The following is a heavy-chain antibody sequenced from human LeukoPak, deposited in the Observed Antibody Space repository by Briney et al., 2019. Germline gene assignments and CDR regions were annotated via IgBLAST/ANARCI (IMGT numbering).Heavy chain of an antibody. D-gene: IGHD3-22*01. CDR2: FDPEDGET. Sequence: ASVKVSCKVSGYTLTELSMHWVRQAPGKGLEWMGGFDPEDGETIYAQKFQGRVTMTEDTSTDTAYMELSSLRSEDTAVYYCATGRYYYDSSGYFKDWGQGTLVTVSS. CDR3: ATGRYYYDSSGYFKD. J-gene: IGHJ4*02. V-gene: IGHV1-24*01. CDR1: GYTLTELS.